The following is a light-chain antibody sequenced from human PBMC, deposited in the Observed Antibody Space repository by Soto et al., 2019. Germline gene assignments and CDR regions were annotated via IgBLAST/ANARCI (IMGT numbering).Light chain of an antibody. CDR3: SSYAGINNLGV. V-gene: IGLV2-8*01. CDR2: EVN. Sequence: QSALTQPPSASGSPGQSGTISCTGTSSDVGGYKYVSWYQQHPGKAPKLMIFEVNKRPSGVPDRFSGSKSGNTASLTVSGLQAEDEADYYYSSYAGINNLGVFGTGTKLTVL. CDR1: SSDVGGYKY. J-gene: IGLJ1*01.